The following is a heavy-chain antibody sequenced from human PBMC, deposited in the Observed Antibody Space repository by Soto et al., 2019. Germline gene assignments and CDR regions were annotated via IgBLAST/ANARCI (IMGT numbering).Heavy chain of an antibody. V-gene: IGHV3-23*01. CDR3: VQLIVVASTEDY. J-gene: IGHJ4*02. CDR2: ISGSGGST. Sequence: HPGGSLRLSCAASGFTFSSYAMSWVRQAPGKGLEWVSAISGSGGSTYYADSVKGRFTISRDNSKNTLYLQMNSLRAEDTAVYYCVQLIVVASTEDYWGQGTLVTVSS. CDR1: GFTFSSYA. D-gene: IGHD2-15*01.